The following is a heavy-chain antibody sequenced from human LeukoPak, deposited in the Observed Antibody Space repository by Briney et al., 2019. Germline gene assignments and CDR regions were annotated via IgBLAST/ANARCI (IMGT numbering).Heavy chain of an antibody. D-gene: IGHD4-17*01. J-gene: IGHJ4*02. CDR2: ISGSGGRT. V-gene: IGHV3-23*01. CDR3: AKGRGTTVTAAANY. CDR1: GFTFSSYD. Sequence: PGGSLRLSCAASGFTFSSYDMSWVRQAPGKGLEWVSDISGSGGRTYYADSVKGRFTISRDNSKNALFLQFNSLRAEDTAVYYCAKGRGTTVTAAANYWGQGTLVTVSS.